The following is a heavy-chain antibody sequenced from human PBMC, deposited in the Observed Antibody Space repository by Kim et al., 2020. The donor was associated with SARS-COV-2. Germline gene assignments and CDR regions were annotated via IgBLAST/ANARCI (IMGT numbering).Heavy chain of an antibody. CDR1: GFTFDDYA. CDR3: AKELLYGSGGYYSHNYYYYYGMDL. Sequence: GGSLRLSCAASGFTFDDYAMHWVRQAPGKGLEWVSLISGDGGSTYYADSVKGRFTISRDNSKNSLYLQMNSLRTEDTALYYCAKELLYGSGGYYSHNYYYYYGMDLWGQGTTVTVSS. V-gene: IGHV3-43*02. D-gene: IGHD3-10*01. CDR2: ISGDGGST. J-gene: IGHJ6*02.